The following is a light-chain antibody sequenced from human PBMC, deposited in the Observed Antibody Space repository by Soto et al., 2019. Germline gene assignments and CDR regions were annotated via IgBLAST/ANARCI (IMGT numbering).Light chain of an antibody. Sequence: QSVLTQSPSVSGAPGQRVTISCTGSSSNIGADYDVHWYQQFPGTAPKLLIYGNNNRPSGVPDRFSGSKSGTSASLAITGLQAEDEADYYRQSYDSSLSGVVFGGGTKLTVL. CDR1: SSNIGADYD. CDR3: QSYDSSLSGVV. V-gene: IGLV1-40*01. J-gene: IGLJ2*01. CDR2: GNN.